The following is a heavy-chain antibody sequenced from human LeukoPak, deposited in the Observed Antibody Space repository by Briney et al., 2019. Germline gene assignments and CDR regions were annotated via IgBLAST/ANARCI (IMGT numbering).Heavy chain of an antibody. J-gene: IGHJ5*02. CDR3: ARDRTNWNYGGDNWFDP. CDR1: GFTFDDYA. D-gene: IGHD1-7*01. CDR2: ISWNSGSI. Sequence: SGGSLRLSCAASGFTFDDYAMHWVRQAPGKGLEWVSGISWNSGSIGYADSVKGRFTISRDNAKNSLYLQMNSLRAEDTAVYYCARDRTNWNYGGDNWFDPWGQGTLVTVSS. V-gene: IGHV3-9*01.